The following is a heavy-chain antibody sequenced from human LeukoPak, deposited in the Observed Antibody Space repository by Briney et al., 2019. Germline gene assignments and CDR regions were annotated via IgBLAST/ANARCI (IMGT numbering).Heavy chain of an antibody. CDR3: ATVYLGDSSSWYDLSY. CDR2: FDPEDGET. D-gene: IGHD6-13*01. CDR1: GYTLTELS. V-gene: IGHV1-24*01. Sequence: GASVKVSCKVSGYTLTELSMHWVRQAPGKGLEWMGGFDPEDGETIYAQKFQGRVTMTEDTSTDTAYMELSSLRSEDTAVYYCATVYLGDSSSWYDLSYWGQGTLDTVSS. J-gene: IGHJ4*02.